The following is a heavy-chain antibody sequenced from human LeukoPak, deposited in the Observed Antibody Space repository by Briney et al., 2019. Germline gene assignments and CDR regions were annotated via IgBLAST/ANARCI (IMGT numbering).Heavy chain of an antibody. Sequence: GGSLRLSCAASGFTFSTYAMHWVRQAPGKGLEWVAVISFDGSNKDYADSVKGRFTISRDNSKNTLFLQMNSLRAEDTAVYYCAKDGSMPWGYYMDVWGKGTTVTISS. J-gene: IGHJ6*03. V-gene: IGHV3-30*04. CDR2: ISFDGSNK. CDR3: AKDGSMPWGYYMDV. CDR1: GFTFSTYA. D-gene: IGHD2/OR15-2a*01.